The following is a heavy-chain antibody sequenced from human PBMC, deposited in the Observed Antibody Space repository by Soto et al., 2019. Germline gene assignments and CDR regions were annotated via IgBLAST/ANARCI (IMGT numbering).Heavy chain of an antibody. V-gene: IGHV3-30*18. CDR3: AKDRWVGSSSSAADY. CDR2: ISYDGSNK. CDR1: GFTFSSYG. D-gene: IGHD6-13*01. J-gene: IGHJ4*02. Sequence: QVQLVESGGGVVQPGRSLRLSCAASGFTFSSYGMHWVRQAPGKGLEWVAVISYDGSNKYYADSVKGRFTISRDNSKNTLYLQMNSLRAEDTAVYYCAKDRWVGSSSSAADYWGQGTLVTVSS.